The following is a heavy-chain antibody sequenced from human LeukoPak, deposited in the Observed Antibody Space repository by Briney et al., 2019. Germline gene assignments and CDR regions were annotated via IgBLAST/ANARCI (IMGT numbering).Heavy chain of an antibody. CDR1: RGSISGSIRSYY. CDR3: ARVVGYYDSSGYRNQYFDY. Sequence: SETLSLTCTVSRGSISGSIRSYYWSWIRQPPGKGLEWIGYIYYSGSTNYNPSLKSRVTISVDTSKNQFSLKLSSVTAADTAVYYCARVVGYYDSSGYRNQYFDYWGQGTLVTVSS. CDR2: IYYSGST. J-gene: IGHJ4*02. D-gene: IGHD3-22*01. V-gene: IGHV4-61*01.